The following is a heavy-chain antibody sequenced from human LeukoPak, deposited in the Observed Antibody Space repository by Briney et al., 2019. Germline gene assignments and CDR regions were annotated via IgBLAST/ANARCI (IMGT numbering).Heavy chain of an antibody. CDR2: ISGSDPGT. J-gene: IGHJ4*02. V-gene: IGHV3-23*01. CDR1: GFMFSKYA. D-gene: IGHD3-22*01. Sequence: GGSLRLSCAASGFMFSKYAMSWVRQAPGRRLEWVSTISGSDPGTYYADSVKGRFTISRDNAKNTLYLQMNSLRAEDTAVFYCARASYYDSSGYYSPPRYYFDYWGQGTLVTVSS. CDR3: ARASYYDSSGYYSPPRYYFDY.